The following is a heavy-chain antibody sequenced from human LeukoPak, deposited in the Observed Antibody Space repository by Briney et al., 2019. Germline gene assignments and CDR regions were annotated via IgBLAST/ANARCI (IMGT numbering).Heavy chain of an antibody. D-gene: IGHD3-10*01. Sequence: RAASVKVSCKVSGYTLTGLSMHWVRQAPGKGLEWMGGFDPEDGETIYAQKFQGRVTMTEDTSTDTAYMELSSLRSEDTAVYYCATALLWFGELGYWGQGTLVTVSS. CDR1: GYTLTGLS. J-gene: IGHJ4*02. CDR2: FDPEDGET. CDR3: ATALLWFGELGY. V-gene: IGHV1-24*01.